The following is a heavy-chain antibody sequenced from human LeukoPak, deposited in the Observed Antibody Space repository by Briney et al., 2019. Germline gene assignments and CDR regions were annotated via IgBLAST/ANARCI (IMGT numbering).Heavy chain of an antibody. CDR2: IIPILGIA. D-gene: IGHD6-6*01. CDR1: GGTFSSYA. Sequence: ASAKVSCKASGGTFSSYAISWVRQAPGQGLEWMGRIIPILGIANYAQKFQGRVTITADKSTSTAYMELSSLRSEDTAVYYCARVGDSSSGSAAFDYWGQGTLVTVSS. J-gene: IGHJ4*02. CDR3: ARVGDSSSGSAAFDY. V-gene: IGHV1-69*04.